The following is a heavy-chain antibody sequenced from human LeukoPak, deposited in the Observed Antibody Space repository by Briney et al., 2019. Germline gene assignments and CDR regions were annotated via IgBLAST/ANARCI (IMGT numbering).Heavy chain of an antibody. J-gene: IGHJ4*02. Sequence: PSETLSLTCAVYGRSFSGYYWSWIRQPPGKGLEWIGEINHRGSTNYNPSLKSRVTISVDTSKNQFSLKLSSVTAADTAVYYCARERQDIVVVVAATPHFDYWGQGTLVTVSS. CDR2: INHRGST. V-gene: IGHV4-34*01. D-gene: IGHD2-15*01. CDR1: GRSFSGYY. CDR3: ARERQDIVVVVAATPHFDY.